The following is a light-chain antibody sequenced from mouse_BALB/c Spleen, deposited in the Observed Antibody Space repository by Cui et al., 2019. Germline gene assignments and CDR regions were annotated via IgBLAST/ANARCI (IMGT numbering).Light chain of an antibody. CDR3: HQWSSYPWT. CDR1: SGVSY. J-gene: IGKJ1*01. V-gene: IGKV4-80*01. CDR2: STS. Sequence: QIVLTQSPAIMSASLGEEITLTCSASSGVSYMHWYQQKSGTSPKPLIYSTSNLASGVPSRFSGSGSGTFYSLTISSVEAEDAADYYCHQWSSYPWTFGGGTKLEIK.